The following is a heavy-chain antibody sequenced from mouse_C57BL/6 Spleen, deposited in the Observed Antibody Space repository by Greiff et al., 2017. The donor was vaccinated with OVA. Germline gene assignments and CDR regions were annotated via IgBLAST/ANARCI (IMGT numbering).Heavy chain of an antibody. D-gene: IGHD1-1*01. CDR1: GYTFTSYW. CDR2: IDPNSGGT. CDR3: ARGLITTVVPKDY. V-gene: IGHV1-72*01. J-gene: IGHJ2*01. Sequence: VQLQQSGAELVKPGASVKLSCKASGYTFTSYWMHWVKQRPGRGLEWIGRIDPNSGGTKYNEKFKSKATLTVDKPSSTAYMQLSSLTSEDSAVYYCARGLITTVVPKDYWGQGTTLTVSS.